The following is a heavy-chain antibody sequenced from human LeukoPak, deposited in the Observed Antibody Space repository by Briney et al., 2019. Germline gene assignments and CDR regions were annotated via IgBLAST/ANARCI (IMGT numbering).Heavy chain of an antibody. J-gene: IGHJ5*02. CDR2: XNPNSGGT. D-gene: IGHD2-15*01. V-gene: IGHV1-2*04. Sequence: GYTVTGYDXQWGXRAAGQGGEGMGWXNPNSGGTNYAQKFQGWFTMTRDTSISTAYMELSRLRSDDTAVYYCARGYCSGGSCYGWFDPWGQGTLVTVSS. CDR3: ARGYCSGGSCYGWFDP. CDR1: GYTVTGYD.